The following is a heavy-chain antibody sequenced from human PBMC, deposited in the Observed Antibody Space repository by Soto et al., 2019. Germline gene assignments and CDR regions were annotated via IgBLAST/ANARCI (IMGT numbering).Heavy chain of an antibody. D-gene: IGHD2-2*01. CDR1: GGSISSVNR. Sequence: QVHLLESGPGLVEPPGTLSLTSTLSGGSISSVNRWSWVRHSPGKGLEWIGEVSHSGSTNSNPSLKGRVTISLDKSNNQFSLNLESMTAADAAVYFCANTRGLGLMDAWGKGTTVVVSS. CDR2: VSHSGST. CDR3: ANTRGLGLMDA. J-gene: IGHJ6*03. V-gene: IGHV4-4*01.